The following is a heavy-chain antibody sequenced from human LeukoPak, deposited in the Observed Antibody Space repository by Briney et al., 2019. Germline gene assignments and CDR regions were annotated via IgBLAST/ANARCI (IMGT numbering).Heavy chain of an antibody. CDR3: AKDPISVSSGYYHPDFDY. CDR1: GFTFSSYW. Sequence: GGSLRLSCAASGFTFSSYWMSWVRQAPGKGLEWVANIKQDGSEKYYVDSVRGRFTISRDNSKNTLYLQMNSLRAEDTAVYYCAKDPISVSSGYYHPDFDYWGQGTLVTVSS. J-gene: IGHJ4*02. CDR2: IKQDGSEK. V-gene: IGHV3-7*01. D-gene: IGHD3-22*01.